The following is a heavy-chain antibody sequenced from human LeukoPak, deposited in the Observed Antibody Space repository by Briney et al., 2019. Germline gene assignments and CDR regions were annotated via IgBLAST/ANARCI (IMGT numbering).Heavy chain of an antibody. CDR1: GGSLNNYY. CDR3: ARVDDWNALEY. D-gene: IGHD1-1*01. Sequence: SETLSLTCTVSGGSLNNYYWSWIRQPPGKALEWIGYIYYSGTTTNYNPSLKSRVTISVDTSKNQFSLKLYSVTAADTALYYCARVDDWNALEYWGQGTLVTVSS. CDR2: IYYSGTTT. V-gene: IGHV4-59*01. J-gene: IGHJ4*02.